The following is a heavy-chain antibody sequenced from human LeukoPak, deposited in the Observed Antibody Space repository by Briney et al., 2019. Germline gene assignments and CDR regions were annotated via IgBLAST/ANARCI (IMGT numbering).Heavy chain of an antibody. Sequence: ASVKVSCKASGYTFTDYYIHWVRRAPGQGLEWMGWINPNGGGTNYAQKFQGSVTMTRDTSISTAYMELNRLTSDDTAVYYCAKGSYSISSFDYWGQGTLVTVSS. J-gene: IGHJ4*02. V-gene: IGHV1-2*02. CDR2: INPNGGGT. D-gene: IGHD6-6*01. CDR3: AKGSYSISSFDY. CDR1: GYTFTDYY.